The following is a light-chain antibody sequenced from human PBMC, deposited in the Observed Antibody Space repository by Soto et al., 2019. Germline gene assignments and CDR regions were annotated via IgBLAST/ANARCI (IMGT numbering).Light chain of an antibody. J-gene: IGKJ1*01. CDR3: QQYNTYSWT. CDR2: DAS. CDR1: QSISTW. Sequence: DIQMTQSPSTLSASVGDRVTITCRASQSISTWLAWYQQKPGKAPKLLIYDASSLKSGAPSTFIGSGSGTEFTLTISSLQPADFATYYCQQYNTYSWTFGQGTKVDIK. V-gene: IGKV1-5*01.